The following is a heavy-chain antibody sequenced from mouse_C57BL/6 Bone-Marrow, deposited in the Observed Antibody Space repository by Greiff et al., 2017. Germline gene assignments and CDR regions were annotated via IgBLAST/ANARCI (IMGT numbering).Heavy chain of an antibody. CDR1: GFTFSSYA. V-gene: IGHV5-4*01. D-gene: IGHD4-1*01. J-gene: IGHJ4*01. Sequence: EVQRVESGGGLVKPGGSLKLSCAASGFTFSSYAMSWVRQTPGKRLEWVATISDGGSYTYYPDNVKGRFIISRDNAKNNLYLQMSHLKSEDTAMYYCAREAGKAMDYWGQGTSVTVSS. CDR2: ISDGGSYT. CDR3: AREAGKAMDY.